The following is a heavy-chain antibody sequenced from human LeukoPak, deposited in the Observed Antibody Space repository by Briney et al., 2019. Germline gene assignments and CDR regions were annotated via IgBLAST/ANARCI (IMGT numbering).Heavy chain of an antibody. V-gene: IGHV3-21*01. CDR3: ARGDQIVVVIGYFDY. J-gene: IGHJ4*02. Sequence: AGGSLRLSCAASGFTFSSYSMNWVRQAPGKGLEWVSSICSSSSYIYYADSVKGRFTISRDNFKNTLYLQMNSLRAEDTAVYYCARGDQIVVVIGYFDYWGQGTLVTVSS. CDR2: ICSSSSYI. CDR1: GFTFSSYS. D-gene: IGHD3-22*01.